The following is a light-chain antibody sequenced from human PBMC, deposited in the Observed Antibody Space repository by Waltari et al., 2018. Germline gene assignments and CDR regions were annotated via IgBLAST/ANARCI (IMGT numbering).Light chain of an antibody. Sequence: QSVLTQPPSASGTPGQRVTISCSGSSSNIGSNTVNWYQQLPGTAPKLLSDSNNHRPSWLPDLFSGPESGASASLASCGLQSEDEADYYCAAWDDSLNGWVFGGGTKLTVL. J-gene: IGLJ3*02. CDR1: SSNIGSNT. V-gene: IGLV1-44*01. CDR2: SNN. CDR3: AAWDDSLNGWV.